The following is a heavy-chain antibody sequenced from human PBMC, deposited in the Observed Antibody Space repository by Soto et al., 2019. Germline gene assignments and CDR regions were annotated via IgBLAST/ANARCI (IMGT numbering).Heavy chain of an antibody. V-gene: IGHV1-69*13. CDR2: IIPIFGTA. CDR3: ARTEWYYYGSGSSLSDYYYYGMDV. CDR1: GGTFSSYA. D-gene: IGHD3-10*01. Sequence: GASVKVSCKASGGTFSSYAISWVRQAPGQGLEWMGGIIPIFGTANYAQKFQGRVTITADESTSTAYMELSSLRSEDTAVYYCARTEWYYYGSGSSLSDYYYYGMDVWGQGTTVTVSS. J-gene: IGHJ6*02.